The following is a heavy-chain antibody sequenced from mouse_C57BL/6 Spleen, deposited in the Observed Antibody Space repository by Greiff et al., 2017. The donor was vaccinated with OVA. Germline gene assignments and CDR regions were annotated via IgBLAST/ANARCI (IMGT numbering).Heavy chain of an antibody. J-gene: IGHJ2*01. CDR3: ARSRLRRGYFDY. CDR2: IHPNSGST. Sequence: VQLQQPGAELVKPGASVKLSCKASGYTFTSYWMHWVKQRPGQGLEWIGMIHPNSGSTNYNEKFKSKATLTVDKSSSTAYMQLSSLTSEDSAVYYCARSRLRRGYFDYWGQGTTLTVSS. V-gene: IGHV1-64*01. CDR1: GYTFTSYW. D-gene: IGHD2-4*01.